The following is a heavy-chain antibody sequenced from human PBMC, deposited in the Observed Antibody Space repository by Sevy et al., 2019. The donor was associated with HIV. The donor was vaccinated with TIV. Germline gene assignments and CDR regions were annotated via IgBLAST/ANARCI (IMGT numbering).Heavy chain of an antibody. CDR3: AREPELGYYGMDV. D-gene: IGHD1-7*01. CDR1: GGTFSSYA. Sequence: ASVKVSCKASGGTFSSYAISWVRQAPGQGLEWMGGIIPIFGTANYSQKFQGRVTITADESTSTAYMELSSLRSEDTAVYYCAREPELGYYGMDVWGQWTTVTVSS. V-gene: IGHV1-69*13. J-gene: IGHJ6*02. CDR2: IIPIFGTA.